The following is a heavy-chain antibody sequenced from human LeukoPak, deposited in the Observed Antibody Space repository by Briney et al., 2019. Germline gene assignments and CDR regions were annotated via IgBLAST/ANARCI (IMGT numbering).Heavy chain of an antibody. D-gene: IGHD2-2*01. J-gene: IGHJ6*02. CDR2: INPNSGGT. Sequence: GASVKVSCKASGYTFTGYYMHWVRQAPGQGLEGMGWINPNSGGTNYAQKFQGRVTMTRDTSISTAYMELSRLRSDDTAVYYCARPPLEIGYCSSTSCRNVKRLGDYGMDVWGQGTTVTVSS. CDR1: GYTFTGYY. V-gene: IGHV1-2*02. CDR3: ARPPLEIGYCSSTSCRNVKRLGDYGMDV.